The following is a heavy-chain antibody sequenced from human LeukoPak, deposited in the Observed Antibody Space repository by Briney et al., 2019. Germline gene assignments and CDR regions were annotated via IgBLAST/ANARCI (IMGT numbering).Heavy chain of an antibody. V-gene: IGHV3-21*01. D-gene: IGHD3-22*01. Sequence: GGSLRLSCAASGFTFSTYSMNWVRQAPGKGLEWVSSISSNNRYIYYADSVKGRFTISRVNAKNSLYLQMNSLRAEDTAVYYCARDRGPVVVLDYWGQGTLVTVSS. CDR2: ISSNNRYI. CDR1: GFTFSTYS. CDR3: ARDRGPVVVLDY. J-gene: IGHJ4*02.